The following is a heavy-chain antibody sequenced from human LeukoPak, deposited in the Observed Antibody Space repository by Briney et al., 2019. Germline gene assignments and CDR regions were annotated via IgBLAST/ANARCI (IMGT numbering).Heavy chain of an antibody. J-gene: IGHJ4*02. CDR2: FDPEDGET. CDR3: ARGFPPRRNYDSSGYYSYYFDY. Sequence: ASVKVSCKVSGYTLTELSMHWVRQAPGKGLEWMGGFDPEDGETIYAQKFQGRVTMTEDISTDTAYMELSSLRSDDTAVYYCARGFPPRRNYDSSGYYSYYFDYWGQGTLVTVSS. D-gene: IGHD3-22*01. CDR1: GYTLTELS. V-gene: IGHV1-24*01.